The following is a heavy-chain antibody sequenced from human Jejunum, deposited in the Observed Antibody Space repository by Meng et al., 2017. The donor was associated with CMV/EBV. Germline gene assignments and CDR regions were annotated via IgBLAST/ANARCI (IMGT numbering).Heavy chain of an antibody. J-gene: IGHJ4*02. CDR2: LSYDGTTR. V-gene: IGHV3-30*04. CDR3: ARDPIRGPPDYFDF. CDR1: FPFSRFP. D-gene: IGHD3-10*01. Sequence: FPFSRFPIPWVRQAPGKGLECVALLSYDGTTRYYADSVRGRFTVSRDNSKNTVYLQMDSLRPEDTALYYCARDPIRGPPDYFDFWGQGSRVTVSS.